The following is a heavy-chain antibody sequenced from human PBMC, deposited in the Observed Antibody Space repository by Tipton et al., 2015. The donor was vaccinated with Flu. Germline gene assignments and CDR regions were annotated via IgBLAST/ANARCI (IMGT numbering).Heavy chain of an antibody. V-gene: IGHV4-39*07. J-gene: IGHJ5*02. D-gene: IGHD3-9*01. Sequence: LRLPCTVSGGAISSYTYYWGWFRQSPGTGLEWIGSIYYSGTTDYNPSLKSRVTMSIDTSKNQFSLKVTSVTAADTAVHYCAKGGSYNILTKYYNKGVDPWGQGTLVIVSS. CDR3: AKGGSYNILTKYYNKGVDP. CDR2: IYYSGTT. CDR1: GGAISSYTYY.